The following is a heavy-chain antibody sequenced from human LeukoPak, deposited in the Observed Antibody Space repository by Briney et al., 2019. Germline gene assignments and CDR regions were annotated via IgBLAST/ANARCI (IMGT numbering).Heavy chain of an antibody. CDR2: IRSKAYGGTT. D-gene: IGHD1-1*01. Sequence: PGGSLRLSCTASGFTFGDYVMSWVRQAPGKGLEWVGFIRSKAYGGTTEYAASVKGRFTISRDDSKSIAYLQMNSLKTEDTAVYYCTRKRPIRQYNYDYWGQGTLVTVSS. V-gene: IGHV3-49*04. CDR3: TRKRPIRQYNYDY. J-gene: IGHJ4*02. CDR1: GFTFGDYV.